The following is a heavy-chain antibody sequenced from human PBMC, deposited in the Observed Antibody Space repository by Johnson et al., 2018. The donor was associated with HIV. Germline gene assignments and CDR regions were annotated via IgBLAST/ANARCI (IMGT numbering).Heavy chain of an antibody. V-gene: IGHV3-43*02. CDR2: IRWDGGST. J-gene: IGHJ3*02. D-gene: IGHD4-23*01. Sequence: EVQLVESGGGLIQPGGSLRLSCAASGFTVSSNYMSWVRQAPGKGLEWVSLIRWDGGSTYYADSVKGRFTISRDNSKNSLYLQMNSRRTEDTALYYCVKGRRWLPYGGAFDIWGQGTMVTVSS. CDR3: VKGRRWLPYGGAFDI. CDR1: GFTVSSNY.